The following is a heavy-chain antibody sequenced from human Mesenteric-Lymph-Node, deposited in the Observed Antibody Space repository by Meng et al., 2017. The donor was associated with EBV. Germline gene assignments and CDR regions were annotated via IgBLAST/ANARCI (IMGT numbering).Heavy chain of an antibody. CDR2: IYHSGST. CDR1: GGSISSSNW. J-gene: IGHJ4*02. D-gene: IGHD6-19*01. CDR3: ARVGQWLPIDY. Sequence: HVQLQEWGPGLWKPSGTLYLTAAVSGGSISSSNWWSWVRQPPGKGLEWIGEIYHSGSTNYNPSLKSRVTLSVDKSKNQFSLNLSSVTAADTAVYYCARVGQWLPIDYWGQGTLVTVSS. V-gene: IGHV4-4*02.